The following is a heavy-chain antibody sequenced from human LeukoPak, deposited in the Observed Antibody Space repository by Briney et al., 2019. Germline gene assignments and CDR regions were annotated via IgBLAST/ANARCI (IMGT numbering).Heavy chain of an antibody. D-gene: IGHD2-15*01. CDR2: ISGSGGGT. CDR3: AKDGRTPYNFDY. J-gene: IGHJ4*02. CDR1: GFTFSSYA. V-gene: IGHV3-23*01. Sequence: GGSLRLSCAASGFTFSSYAMNWVRQAPGKGLEWVSFISGSGGGTYYADSVKGRFTVSRDNSKNILYLQMNSLRAEDTAVYYCAKDGRTPYNFDYWGQGTLVTVSS.